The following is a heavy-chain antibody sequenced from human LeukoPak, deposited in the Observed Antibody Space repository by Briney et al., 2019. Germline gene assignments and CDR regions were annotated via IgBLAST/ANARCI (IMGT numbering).Heavy chain of an antibody. CDR1: GGSFSGYY. CDR3: ARQGRRGWFGP. V-gene: IGHV4-34*01. Sequence: SETLSLTYAVYGGSFSGYYWSWIRQPPGKGLEWIGEINHSGSTNYNPSLKSRVTISVDTSKNQFSLKLSSVTAADTAVYYCARQGRRGWFGPWGQGTLVTVSS. J-gene: IGHJ5*02. CDR2: INHSGST.